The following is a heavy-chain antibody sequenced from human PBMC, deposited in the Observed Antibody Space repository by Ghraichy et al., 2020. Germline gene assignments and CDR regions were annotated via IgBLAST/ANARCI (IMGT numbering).Heavy chain of an antibody. V-gene: IGHV3-23*01. Sequence: GGSLRLSCAASGFTFSSYAMSWVRQAPGKGLEWVSAISGSGGSTYYADSVKGRFTISRDNSKNTLYLQMNSLRAEDTAVYYCAKDRLRLGELSSDFDYWGQGTLVTVSS. CDR1: GFTFSSYA. CDR2: ISGSGGST. D-gene: IGHD3-16*02. CDR3: AKDRLRLGELSSDFDY. J-gene: IGHJ4*02.